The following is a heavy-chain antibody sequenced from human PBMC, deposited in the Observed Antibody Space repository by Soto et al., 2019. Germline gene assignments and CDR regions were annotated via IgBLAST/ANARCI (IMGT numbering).Heavy chain of an antibody. CDR2: IIPIFGTA. CDR3: AGPDYYGPTGVIMDV. V-gene: IGHV1-69*13. CDR1: GGTFSSYA. Sequence: GASVKVSCKASGGTFSSYAISWVRQAPGQGLEWMGGIIPIFGTANYAQKFQGRVTITADESTSTAHMELSSLRSEDTAVYYCAGPDYYGPTGVIMDVWGQGATVTVSS. D-gene: IGHD3-10*01. J-gene: IGHJ6*02.